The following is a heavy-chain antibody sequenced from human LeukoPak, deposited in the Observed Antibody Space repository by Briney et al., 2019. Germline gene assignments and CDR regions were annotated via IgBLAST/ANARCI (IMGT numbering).Heavy chain of an antibody. CDR3: ARDQGLTAPPPYGMDV. V-gene: IGHV1-69*04. J-gene: IGHJ6*02. Sequence: SVTVSCKSSGGTFSDSPLTWLRQAPGQGLEWMGLIIPILNITHYAQKFQGRVTISADTSTSTAYMELSGLNADEAGVYYCARDQGLTAPPPYGMDVWGQGTTVTVSS. CDR1: GGTFSDSP. CDR2: IIPILNIT. D-gene: IGHD6-19*01.